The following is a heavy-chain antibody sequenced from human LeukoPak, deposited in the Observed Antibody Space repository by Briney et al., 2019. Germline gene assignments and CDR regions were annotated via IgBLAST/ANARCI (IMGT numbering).Heavy chain of an antibody. V-gene: IGHV4-34*01. CDR3: ARVGYYYGSGEANWFDP. CDR1: GGSFSGYY. D-gene: IGHD3-10*01. Sequence: PSETLSCTCAVYGGSFSGYYWSWIRQPPGKGLEWIGEINHSGSTNYNPSLKSRVTISVDTSKNQFSLKLSSVTAADTAVYYCARVGYYYGSGEANWFDPWGQGTLVTVSS. CDR2: INHSGST. J-gene: IGHJ5*02.